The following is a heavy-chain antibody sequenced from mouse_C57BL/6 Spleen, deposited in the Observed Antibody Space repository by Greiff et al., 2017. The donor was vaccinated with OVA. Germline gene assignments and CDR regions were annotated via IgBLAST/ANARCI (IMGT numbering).Heavy chain of an antibody. J-gene: IGHJ1*03. CDR1: GYTFTSYW. Sequence: VQLQQPGAELVKPGASVKVSCKASGYTFTSYWMHWVKQRPGQGLEWIGRIYPSDSDTNYNQKFKGKATLTVDKSSSTAYMQLSSLTSEDSAVYYCAISPTIWYFDVWGTGTTVTVSS. V-gene: IGHV1-74*01. CDR3: AISPTIWYFDV. CDR2: IYPSDSDT. D-gene: IGHD2-10*01.